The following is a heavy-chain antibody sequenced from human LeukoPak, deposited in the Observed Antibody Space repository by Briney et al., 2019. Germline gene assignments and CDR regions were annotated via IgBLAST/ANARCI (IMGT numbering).Heavy chain of an antibody. CDR3: ARRGGGRDYYYMDV. Sequence: PGESLQISCKGSGYIFPNYWLGWVRQMPGKGLEWMGFIYAGDSDTTYSPSFQGQVTISADKSINTVYLQWSNLKASDTATYYCARRGGGRDYYYMDVWGKGTTVTVSS. J-gene: IGHJ6*03. D-gene: IGHD3-16*01. CDR1: GYIFPNYW. V-gene: IGHV5-51*01. CDR2: IYAGDSDT.